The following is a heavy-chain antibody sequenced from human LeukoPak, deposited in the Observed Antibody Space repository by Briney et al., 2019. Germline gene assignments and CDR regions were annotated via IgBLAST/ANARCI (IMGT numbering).Heavy chain of an antibody. CDR3: ARDRPDYSRGSLFDY. D-gene: IGHD2-21*01. CDR2: ISYDGRKT. J-gene: IGHJ4*02. V-gene: IGHV3-30*04. CDR1: GFTFSSYA. Sequence: GGSLRPSCAVSGFTFSSYAMHWVRQAPGKGLEWVAVISYDGRKTFYADSVKGRVTISRDNSKNTLYLQMNGLRAEDTAVYYCARDRPDYSRGSLFDYWGQGTLVTVSS.